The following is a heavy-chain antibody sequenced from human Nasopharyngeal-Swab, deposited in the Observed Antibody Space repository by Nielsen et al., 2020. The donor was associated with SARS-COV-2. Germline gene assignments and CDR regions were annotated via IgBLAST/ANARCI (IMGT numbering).Heavy chain of an antibody. CDR2: IKQYGSEK. CDR3: ARVGRLRSEFDY. J-gene: IGHJ4*02. V-gene: IGHV3-7*01. D-gene: IGHD3-10*02. CDR1: GFTFSSYW. Sequence: GESLKLSCAASGFTFSSYWMSWVRQAPGKGLEWLANIKQYGSEKYYVDSVKGRFTISRDNAKNSLYLQMNSLRAEDTAVYYCARVGRLRSEFDYWGQGTLVTVSS.